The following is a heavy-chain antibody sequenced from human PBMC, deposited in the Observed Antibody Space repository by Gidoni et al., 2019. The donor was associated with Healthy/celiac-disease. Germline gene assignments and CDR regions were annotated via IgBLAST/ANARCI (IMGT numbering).Heavy chain of an antibody. D-gene: IGHD2-2*02. CDR1: GGSFRGYY. Sequence: QVQLQQWGAGLLKPSETLSLTCAVYGGSFRGYYWRWIRQPPGKGLEWIGEINHRGSTNYNPSLKSRVTISVDTSKNQFSLKLSSVTAADTAVYYCARGTGYCSSTSCYTGTYYYYYGMDVWGQGTTVTVSS. CDR2: INHRGST. V-gene: IGHV4-34*01. J-gene: IGHJ6*02. CDR3: ARGTGYCSSTSCYTGTYYYYYGMDV.